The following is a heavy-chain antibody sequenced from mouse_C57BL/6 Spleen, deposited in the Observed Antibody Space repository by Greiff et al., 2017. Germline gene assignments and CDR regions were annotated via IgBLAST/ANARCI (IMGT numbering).Heavy chain of an antibody. J-gene: IGHJ4*01. D-gene: IGHD1-1*01. CDR3: ARRYNYGSSYNYAMDY. V-gene: IGHV1-42*01. Sequence: VQLQQSGPELVKPGASVKISCKASGYSFTGYYMNWVKQSPEKSLEWIGEINPSTGGTTYKQKFKAKATLTVDKSSSTAYMQLKSLTSEDSAVYYCARRYNYGSSYNYAMDYWGQGTSVTVSS. CDR1: GYSFTGYY. CDR2: INPSTGGT.